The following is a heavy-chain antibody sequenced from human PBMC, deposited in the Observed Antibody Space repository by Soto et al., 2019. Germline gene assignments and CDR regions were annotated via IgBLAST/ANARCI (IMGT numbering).Heavy chain of an antibody. CDR3: ARRDDECIAVAVRGVMYV. Sequence: PGGSLRLSCAASGFTFSSYSMNWVRQAPGKGLEWVSSISSSSSYIYYADSVKGRFTISRDNAKNSLYLQMNSLRAEDTAVYYCARRDDECIAVAVRGVMYVWGQGTTVTVSS. D-gene: IGHD6-19*01. CDR2: ISSSSSYI. J-gene: IGHJ6*02. CDR1: GFTFSSYS. V-gene: IGHV3-21*01.